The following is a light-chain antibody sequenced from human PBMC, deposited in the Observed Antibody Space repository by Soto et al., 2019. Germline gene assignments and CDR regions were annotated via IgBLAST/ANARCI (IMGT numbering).Light chain of an antibody. Sequence: EIVLTQSPGTLSLSPGERATLSCRASQSVSSSYLAWYQLKPGQTPRLLIYGASSRATGIPDRFSGSGSGTDFTLTISRLEPEDFAIYCCQQYHTWPITFGGGTKVEIK. J-gene: IGKJ4*01. CDR3: QQYHTWPIT. V-gene: IGKV3-20*01. CDR2: GAS. CDR1: QSVSSSY.